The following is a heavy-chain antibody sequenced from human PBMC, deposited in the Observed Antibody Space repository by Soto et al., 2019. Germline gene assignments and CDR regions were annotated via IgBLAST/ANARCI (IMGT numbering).Heavy chain of an antibody. V-gene: IGHV3-23*01. J-gene: IGHJ4*02. Sequence: EVQLLESGGGLIQPGGSLRLSCGASGFTFSNYGMTWVRQAPGKGLEWVSTISGSGDRAFYADPVKGRFTISRDKSKNTLYLQMNSLSAEDTAMYYCAKEMIASTLADFFDYWGQGILVTVSS. D-gene: IGHD2-21*01. CDR3: AKEMIASTLADFFDY. CDR1: GFTFSNYG. CDR2: ISGSGDRA.